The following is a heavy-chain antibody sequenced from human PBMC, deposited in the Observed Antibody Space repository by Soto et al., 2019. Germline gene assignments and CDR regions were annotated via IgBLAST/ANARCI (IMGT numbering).Heavy chain of an antibody. CDR2: IYYSGST. CDR1: GGSISSYY. V-gene: IGHV4-59*01. CDR3: AREGRTGGPYYYYSGMEV. Sequence: SETLSLTCTVSGGSISSYYWSWIRQPPGKGLEWIGYIYYSGSTNYNPSLKSRVTTSVDTSKNQFSLKLSSVTAADTAVYYCAREGRTGGPYYYYSGMEVWGQVTTVTVSS. J-gene: IGHJ6*02.